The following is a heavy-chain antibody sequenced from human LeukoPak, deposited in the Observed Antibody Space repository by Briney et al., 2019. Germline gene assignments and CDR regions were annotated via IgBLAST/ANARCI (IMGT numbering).Heavy chain of an antibody. D-gene: IGHD3-10*01. CDR3: TRDASGTYYNRDFDY. CDR1: GFTFGDYA. V-gene: IGHV3-49*03. Sequence: GRSLRLSCTASGFTFGDYAMSWFRQAPGKGLEWVGFIRGKAFGGTTQYAASVKGRFTISRDDSKYIAYLQMNSLKTEDTAVYYCTRDASGTYYNRDFDYWGQGTLVTVSS. J-gene: IGHJ4*02. CDR2: IRGKAFGGTT.